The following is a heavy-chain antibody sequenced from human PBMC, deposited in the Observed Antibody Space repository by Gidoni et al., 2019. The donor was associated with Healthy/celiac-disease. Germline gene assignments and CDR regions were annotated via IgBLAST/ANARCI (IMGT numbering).Heavy chain of an antibody. D-gene: IGHD2-8*02. J-gene: IGHJ4*02. CDR3: AVNGGVLDY. CDR1: GLTFSSYW. CDR2: IKQDGSEK. V-gene: IGHV3-7*01. Sequence: SCAASGLTFSSYWMSWVRQAPGKGLEWVANIKQDGSEKYYVDSVKGRFTISRDNAKNSLYLQMNSLRAEDTAVYYCAVNGGVLDYWGQGTLVTVSS.